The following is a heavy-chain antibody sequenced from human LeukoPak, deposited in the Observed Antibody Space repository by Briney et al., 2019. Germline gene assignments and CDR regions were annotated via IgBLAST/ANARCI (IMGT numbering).Heavy chain of an antibody. J-gene: IGHJ4*02. V-gene: IGHV3-21*01. CDR3: ARDNSMIVGYFDY. Sequence: KSGGSLRLSCAASGFTFSNYSMNWVRQAPGKGLEWVSSISSNGIYIYYADSVKGRFTISRDNAKNSLYLQMNSLRAEDTAVYYCARDNSMIVGYFDYWGQGTLVTVSS. CDR2: ISSNGIYI. D-gene: IGHD3-22*01. CDR1: GFTFSNYS.